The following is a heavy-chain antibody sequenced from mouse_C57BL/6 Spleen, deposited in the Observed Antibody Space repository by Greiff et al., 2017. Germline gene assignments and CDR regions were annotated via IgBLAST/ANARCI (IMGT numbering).Heavy chain of an antibody. CDR1: GYTFTDYN. V-gene: IGHV1-18*01. J-gene: IGHJ4*01. Sequence: VQLQQSGPELVKPGASVKIPCKASGYTFTDYNMDWVKQSHGKSLEWIGDINPNNGGTIYNQKFKGKATLTVDKSSSTAYMELRSLTSEDTAVYYCARGASTMITTLYYYAMDYWGQGTSVTVSS. CDR2: INPNNGGT. D-gene: IGHD2-4*01. CDR3: ARGASTMITTLYYYAMDY.